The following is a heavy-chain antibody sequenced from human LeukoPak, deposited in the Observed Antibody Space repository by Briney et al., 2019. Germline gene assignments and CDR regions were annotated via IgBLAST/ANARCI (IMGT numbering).Heavy chain of an antibody. Sequence: GGSLRLSCAASGFTFSSYSMNWVRQAPGKGLEWVSYISSSSNYIYYADSVKGRFTISRDNAKNSLYLQMNSLRVEDTAVYYCARSYGDYVHFDYWGQGTLVTVSS. D-gene: IGHD4-17*01. CDR1: GFTFSSYS. V-gene: IGHV3-21*05. CDR3: ARSYGDYVHFDY. CDR2: ISSSSNYI. J-gene: IGHJ4*02.